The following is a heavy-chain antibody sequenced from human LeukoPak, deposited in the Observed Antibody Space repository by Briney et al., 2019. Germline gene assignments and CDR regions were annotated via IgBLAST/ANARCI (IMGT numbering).Heavy chain of an antibody. CDR1: AFTFSSSA. CDR3: ARDAARYGSGWYYDF. J-gene: IGHJ4*02. Sequence: GGSLRLSCATSAFTFSSSAMSWVRQAPGKGLEWVSAIGSDGGNTYYADSVKGRFTISRDNSRNTLYLQMNSLRAEDTAVYYCARDAARYGSGWYYDFWGQGTLVTVSS. D-gene: IGHD6-19*01. V-gene: IGHV3-23*01. CDR2: IGSDGGNT.